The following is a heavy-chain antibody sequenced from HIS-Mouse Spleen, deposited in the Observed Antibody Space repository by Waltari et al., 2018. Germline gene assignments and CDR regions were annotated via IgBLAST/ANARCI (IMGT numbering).Heavy chain of an antibody. CDR3: AREIPYSSSWYDWYFDL. J-gene: IGHJ2*01. CDR2: IYYSGST. Sequence: QLQLQESGPGLVKPSETLSLTCTLSGGSISSSSYYWGWRRQPPGEGPEWIGSIYYSGSTYYNPSLKSRVTISVDTSKNQFSLKLSSVTAADTAVYYCAREIPYSSSWYDWYFDLWGRGTLVTVSS. V-gene: IGHV4-39*07. D-gene: IGHD6-13*01. CDR1: GGSISSSSYY.